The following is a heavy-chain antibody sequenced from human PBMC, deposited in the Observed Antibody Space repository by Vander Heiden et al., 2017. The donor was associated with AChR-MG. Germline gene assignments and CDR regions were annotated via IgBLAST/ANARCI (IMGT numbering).Heavy chain of an antibody. Sequence: QVQLVESGGGVVQPGRPLRLLCAASGFTFSRHGMHWVRQDRGKGLEWVALIWYDGSNKYYADSVKGRFTISRDNSKNTLYLQMNSLRAEDTAVYYCARDGGGTFDHAFDIWGQGTMVTVSS. J-gene: IGHJ3*02. CDR1: GFTFSRHG. D-gene: IGHD3-16*01. CDR3: ARDGGGTFDHAFDI. V-gene: IGHV3-33*01. CDR2: IWYDGSNK.